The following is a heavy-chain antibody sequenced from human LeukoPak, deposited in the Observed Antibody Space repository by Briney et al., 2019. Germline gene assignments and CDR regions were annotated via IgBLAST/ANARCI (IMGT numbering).Heavy chain of an antibody. J-gene: IGHJ4*02. D-gene: IGHD3-9*01. CDR3: ARDRGSILTAELFAY. CDR2: ISSSSSYI. CDR1: GFTFSSYS. V-gene: IGHV3-21*01. Sequence: GGSLRLSCAASGFTFSSYSMNWVRQAPGKGLEWVSSISSSSSYIYYADSVKGRFTISRDNAKNSLYLQMNSLRAEDTAVYYCARDRGSILTAELFAYWGQGTLVTVSS.